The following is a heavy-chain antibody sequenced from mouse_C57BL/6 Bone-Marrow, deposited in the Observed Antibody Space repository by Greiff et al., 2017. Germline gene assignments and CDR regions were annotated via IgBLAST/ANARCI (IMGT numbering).Heavy chain of an antibody. Sequence: VQLQQSGAELVRPGASVKLSCTASGFNIKDDYMHWVKQRPEQGLAWIGWIAPGNGDTDYASKFQGKATITADTSSNTAYLQLSSLTSEDTAVYYCTLDYYDYEGYFDYWGQGTTLTVSS. V-gene: IGHV14-4*01. J-gene: IGHJ2*01. D-gene: IGHD2-4*01. CDR2: IAPGNGDT. CDR3: TLDYYDYEGYFDY. CDR1: GFNIKDDY.